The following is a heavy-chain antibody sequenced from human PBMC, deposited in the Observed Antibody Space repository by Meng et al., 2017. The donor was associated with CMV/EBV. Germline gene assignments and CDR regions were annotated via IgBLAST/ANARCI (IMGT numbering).Heavy chain of an antibody. J-gene: IGHJ4*02. Sequence: GGGCVQLGGPLRAHCQAFGLPIRNYWRGWARQAPGKGLEWVANIKNDGSERYYVDSVKGRFSISRDNADNSLYLQMNNLRAEDTAVYYCRLGHYSQDWGQGTLVTVSS. V-gene: IGHV3-7*02. CDR1: GLPIRNYW. CDR3: RLGHYSQD. D-gene: IGHD4-17*01. CDR2: IKNDGSER.